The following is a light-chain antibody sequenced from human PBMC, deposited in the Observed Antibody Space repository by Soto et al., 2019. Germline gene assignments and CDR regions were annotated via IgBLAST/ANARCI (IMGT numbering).Light chain of an antibody. V-gene: IGLV2-14*01. CDR2: DVS. Sequence: QSALTQPASVSGSPGQSITISCTGTSSDIGGYNYVSWYQQHPGKVPKLMIYDVSNRPSGVSNRFSGSKSGNTASLTISGLQAEDEADYYCISYTSSSTWVFGGGTKRPS. CDR1: SSDIGGYNY. CDR3: ISYTSSSTWV. J-gene: IGLJ3*02.